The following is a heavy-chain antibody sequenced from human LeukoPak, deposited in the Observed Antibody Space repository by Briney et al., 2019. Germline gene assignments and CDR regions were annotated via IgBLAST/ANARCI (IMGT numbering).Heavy chain of an antibody. CDR1: GGSINSYY. V-gene: IGHV4-59*08. Sequence: KPSETLSLTCTVAGGSINSYYWSWIRQPPGKGLEWIGYIYYSGSTNYNPSLKSRVTISVDTSKNQFSLKLSSVTAADTAVYYCARVRYDSNFWGVILSLGDFDYWGQGTLVTVSS. CDR3: ARVRYDSNFWGVILSLGDFDY. D-gene: IGHD3-16*01. J-gene: IGHJ4*02. CDR2: IYYSGST.